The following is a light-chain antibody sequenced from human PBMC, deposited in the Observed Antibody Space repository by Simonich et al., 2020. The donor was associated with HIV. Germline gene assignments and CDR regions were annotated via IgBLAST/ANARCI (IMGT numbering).Light chain of an antibody. CDR2: GAS. CDR1: QSISTN. V-gene: IGKV3-15*01. Sequence: EIVMTQSPATLSVSPGERATLSCRASQSISTNLAWYQQKPGQAPRLLFYGASIRATGIPVRFSSSGSGTDFTLTISNMESEDFAVYFCQQYNHWPPLTFGGGTKVEIK. J-gene: IGKJ4*01. CDR3: QQYNHWPPLT.